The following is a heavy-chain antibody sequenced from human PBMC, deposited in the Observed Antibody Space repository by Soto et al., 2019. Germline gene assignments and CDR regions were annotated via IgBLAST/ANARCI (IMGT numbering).Heavy chain of an antibody. CDR3: AMPRYCSGGSFYPGPYGMDV. Sequence: ASVKVSCKASGYTFTGYYMHWVRQAPGQGLEWMGWINPNSGGTNYAQKFQGRVTMTRNTSISTAYMELSSLRSEDTAVYYCAMPRYCSGGSFYPGPYGMDVWGQGTTVTVS. CDR1: GYTFTGYY. D-gene: IGHD2-15*01. J-gene: IGHJ6*02. CDR2: INPNSGGT. V-gene: IGHV1-2*02.